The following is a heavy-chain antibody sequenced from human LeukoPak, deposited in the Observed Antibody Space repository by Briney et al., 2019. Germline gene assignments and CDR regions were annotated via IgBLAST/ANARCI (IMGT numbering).Heavy chain of an antibody. V-gene: IGHV3-30*18. D-gene: IGHD1-26*01. J-gene: IGHJ3*02. CDR3: AKDGGTGSDAFDI. CDR2: ISYDGTNK. CDR1: GFTFSSYG. Sequence: GRSLRLSCAASGFTFSSYGMHWVRQAPGKGLEWVAVISYDGTNKYYADSVKGRFTISRDNSKNTVYLQMNSLRAEDTAVYYCAKDGGTGSDAFDIWGQGTMVTVSS.